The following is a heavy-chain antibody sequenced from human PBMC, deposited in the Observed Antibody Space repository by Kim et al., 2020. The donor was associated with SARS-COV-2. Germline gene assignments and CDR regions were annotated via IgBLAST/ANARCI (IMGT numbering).Heavy chain of an antibody. CDR3: ASEISGSGVFDS. Sequence: GGSLRLSCAASGFTFSHYYMSWIRQAPGKGLEWVSYISTRGGTIYYADSVRGRFTISRDNAKNSLYLQMNSLRVEDTAVYYCASEISGSGVFDSWGQGTLVTVSS. J-gene: IGHJ4*02. V-gene: IGHV3-11*04. CDR2: ISTRGGTI. CDR1: GFTFSHYY. D-gene: IGHD3-10*01.